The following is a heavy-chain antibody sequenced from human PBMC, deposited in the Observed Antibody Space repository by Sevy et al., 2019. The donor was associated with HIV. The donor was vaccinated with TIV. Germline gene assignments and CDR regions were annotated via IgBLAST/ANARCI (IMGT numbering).Heavy chain of an antibody. CDR2: IYYSGST. D-gene: IGHD3-3*01. V-gene: IGHV4-59*01. CDR1: GGSISSYY. Sequence: SETLSLTCTVSGGSISSYYWSWIRQPPGKGLEWIGYIYYSGSTNYNPSLKSRVTISVDTSKNQFSLKLSSVTAADTAVYYCASGQTAYYDFWSGYLTPSYFDYWGQGTLVTVSS. CDR3: ASGQTAYYDFWSGYLTPSYFDY. J-gene: IGHJ4*02.